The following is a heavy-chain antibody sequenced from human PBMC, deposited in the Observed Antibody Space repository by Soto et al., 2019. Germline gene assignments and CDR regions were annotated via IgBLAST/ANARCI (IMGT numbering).Heavy chain of an antibody. D-gene: IGHD6-19*01. CDR1: GFTFSDYY. CDR2: ISDEGRNT. V-gene: IGHV3-23*01. J-gene: IGHJ3*02. Sequence: PGGSLRLSCAASGFTFSDYYMSWIRQAPGKGLEWVSAISDEGRNTYYADSVKGRFTISRDNSKNTLYLQMNSLRVEDTAIYYCAKRVLYSSAWVALDIWGQGTMVTVSS. CDR3: AKRVLYSSAWVALDI.